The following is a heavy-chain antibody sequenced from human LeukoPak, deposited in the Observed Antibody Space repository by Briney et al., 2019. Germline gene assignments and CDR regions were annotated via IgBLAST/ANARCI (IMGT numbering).Heavy chain of an antibody. Sequence: GGSLRLSCAASGFTFSDYYMSWIRQAPGKGLEWVSSISSSSSYIYYADSVKGRFTISRGNAKNSLYLQMNSLRAEDTAVYYCATGGSGYDSPFDNWGQGTLVTVSS. CDR1: GFTFSDYY. CDR3: ATGGSGYDSPFDN. J-gene: IGHJ4*02. V-gene: IGHV3-11*06. D-gene: IGHD5-12*01. CDR2: ISSSSSYI.